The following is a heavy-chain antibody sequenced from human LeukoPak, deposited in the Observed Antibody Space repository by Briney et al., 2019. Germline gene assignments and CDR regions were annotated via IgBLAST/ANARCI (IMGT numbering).Heavy chain of an antibody. Sequence: GESLKISCKGFEYSFTSYWIGWVRQMPGKGPEWMGIIHPGDSNIRYSPSFQGQITISADKSISTAYLQWSSLKASDTAMYYCARQTPNQYGMDVWGTGITVTVSS. D-gene: IGHD2-15*01. V-gene: IGHV5-51*01. CDR1: EYSFTSYW. J-gene: IGHJ6*04. CDR3: ARQTPNQYGMDV. CDR2: IHPGDSNI.